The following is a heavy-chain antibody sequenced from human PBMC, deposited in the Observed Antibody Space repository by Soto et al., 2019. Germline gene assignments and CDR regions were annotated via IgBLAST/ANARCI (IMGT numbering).Heavy chain of an antibody. D-gene: IGHD3-22*01. J-gene: IGHJ4*02. CDR2: IYWDDDK. CDR3: THRWSASSGYWYFHY. Sequence: QITLKESGPTLVKPTQTLTLTCSFSGFSLTTRGMGVGWIRQPPGKALEWLALIYWDDDKRYSPSLKNRLTVTKDTSKNQVVLTMTNMDPVDTASYCCTHRWSASSGYWYFHYWGRGTLVTVSS. CDR1: GFSLTTRGMG. V-gene: IGHV2-5*02.